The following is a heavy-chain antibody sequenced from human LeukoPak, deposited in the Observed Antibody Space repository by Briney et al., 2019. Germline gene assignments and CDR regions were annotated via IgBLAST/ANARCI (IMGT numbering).Heavy chain of an antibody. Sequence: QPSQTLSLTCTVSGGSISSGGYYWSWIRQHPGKGLEWVSRINSDGSTTSYVDSVKGRFTISRDNAKSTLYLQMNSLRAEDTAVYYCARGGPIDCWGQGTLVTVSS. V-gene: IGHV3-74*01. CDR3: ARGGPIDC. CDR1: GGSISSGGYY. CDR2: INSDGSTT. J-gene: IGHJ4*02.